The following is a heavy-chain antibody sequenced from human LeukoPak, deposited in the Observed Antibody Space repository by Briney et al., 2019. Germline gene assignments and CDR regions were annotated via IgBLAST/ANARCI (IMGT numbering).Heavy chain of an antibody. CDR3: ARRVPPSGSHDY. CDR2: IYPDDSDT. J-gene: IGHJ4*02. D-gene: IGHD3-22*01. Sequence: GESLKISCKGSGYIFTNYWIGWVRQMPGKGLEWMGTIYPDDSDTTYSPSFRGQVTISADKSISTAYLQWSSLKASDTAMYYCARRVPPSGSHDYWGQGTLVTVSS. V-gene: IGHV5-51*01. CDR1: GYIFTNYW.